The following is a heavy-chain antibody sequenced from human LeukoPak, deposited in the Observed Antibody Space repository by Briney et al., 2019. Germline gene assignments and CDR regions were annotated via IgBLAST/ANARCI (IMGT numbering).Heavy chain of an antibody. V-gene: IGHV4-59*01. CDR1: GGSISGYY. D-gene: IGHD3-10*01. Sequence: PSETLSLTCTVSGGSISGYYWSWIRQPPGKGLEWIGYIYYSGSTNYNPSLKSRVTISVDTSKNQFSLKLSSVTAADTAVYYCARRPRGYGMDVWGQGTTGTVSS. J-gene: IGHJ6*02. CDR2: IYYSGST. CDR3: ARRPRGYGMDV.